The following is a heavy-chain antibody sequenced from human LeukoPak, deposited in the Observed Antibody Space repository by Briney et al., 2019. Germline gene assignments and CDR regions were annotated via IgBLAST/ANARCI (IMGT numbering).Heavy chain of an antibody. V-gene: IGHV3-7*01. D-gene: IGHD6-13*01. CDR2: IKEDGSEK. Sequence: GGSLRLSCAVSGFIFSSYWMTWVRQAPGKGLEWVANIKEDGSEKYYVESVKGRFSISRDNAKNSLYLQMNSLRAEDTAVYYCGRPMGAAGHELPVDYWGQGILVTVSS. J-gene: IGHJ4*02. CDR3: GRPMGAAGHELPVDY. CDR1: GFIFSSYW.